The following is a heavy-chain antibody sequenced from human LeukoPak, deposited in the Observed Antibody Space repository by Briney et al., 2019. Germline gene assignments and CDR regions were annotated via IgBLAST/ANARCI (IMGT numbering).Heavy chain of an antibody. Sequence: SETLSLTCTVSGVSISSSNSYWGWIRQPPGKGLEWIGSIYYSGNTYYNASLKSQVSISIDTSKNQFSLKLSSVTAADTAVYYCARRVVNNRNWYFDLWGRGTLVTVSS. V-gene: IGHV4-39*07. D-gene: IGHD4-23*01. CDR3: ARRVVNNRNWYFDL. CDR2: IYYSGNT. CDR1: GVSISSSNSY. J-gene: IGHJ2*01.